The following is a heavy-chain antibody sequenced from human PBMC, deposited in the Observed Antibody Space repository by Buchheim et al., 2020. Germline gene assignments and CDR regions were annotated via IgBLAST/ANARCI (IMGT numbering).Heavy chain of an antibody. J-gene: IGHJ2*01. CDR2: IYSGGNT. D-gene: IGHD4-23*01. CDR1: GFTVSSNY. V-gene: IGHV3-66*02. CDR3: ARDGPIDYGGNPGFWYFDL. Sequence: EVQLVESGGGLVQPGGSLRLSCAASGFTVSSNYMSWVRQAPGKGLEWVSVIYSGGNTYYADSVKGRFTISRDNSKNTLYLQMNSLRAEDTAVYYCARDGPIDYGGNPGFWYFDLWGRGTL.